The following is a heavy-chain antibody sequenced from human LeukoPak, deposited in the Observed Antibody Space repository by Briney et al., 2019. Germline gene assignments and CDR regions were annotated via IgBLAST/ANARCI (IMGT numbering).Heavy chain of an antibody. CDR1: GYTFTSYY. J-gene: IGHJ4*02. Sequence: AASVKVSCKASGYTFTSYYMHWVRQAPGQGLEWMGRIIPILGIANYAQKFLGRVTITADKSTSTAYMELSSLRSEDTAVYYCARDRVTMVRGVIAYYFDYWGQGTLVTVSS. D-gene: IGHD3-10*01. CDR3: ARDRVTMVRGVIAYYFDY. V-gene: IGHV1-69*04. CDR2: IIPILGIA.